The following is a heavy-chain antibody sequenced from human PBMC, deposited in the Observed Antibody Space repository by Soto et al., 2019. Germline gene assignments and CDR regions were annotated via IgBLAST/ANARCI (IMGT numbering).Heavy chain of an antibody. CDR3: ARGGYRNFDY. J-gene: IGHJ4*02. Sequence: EVQLVESGGGLVQPGGSLRLSCAASGFTFSSYSMNWVRQAPGKGLEWILYISSSSNTIYYADSMKGRFTISRDNARNSLYLQMNGLRAEDTAVYYCARGGYRNFDYWGQGTLVTVSS. CDR1: GFTFSSYS. V-gene: IGHV3-48*01. D-gene: IGHD5-18*01. CDR2: ISSSSNTI.